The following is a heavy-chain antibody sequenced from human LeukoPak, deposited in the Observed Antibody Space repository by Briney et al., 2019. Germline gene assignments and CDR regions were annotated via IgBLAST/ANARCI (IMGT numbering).Heavy chain of an antibody. D-gene: IGHD3-10*01. CDR2: ISYTGST. Sequence: TPSETLSLTCTVSGGSISNYYWSWIRQPPGKGLEWIGYISYTGSTAYNSSLESRVTISVDSSKNQVSLRLNSVTAAATAVYYCARVMKVRGITFFGMDVWGQGTTVTVSS. CDR3: ARVMKVRGITFFGMDV. J-gene: IGHJ6*02. V-gene: IGHV4-59*01. CDR1: GGSISNYY.